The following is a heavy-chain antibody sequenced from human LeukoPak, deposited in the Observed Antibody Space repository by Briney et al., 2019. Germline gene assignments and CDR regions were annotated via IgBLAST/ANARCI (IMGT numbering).Heavy chain of an antibody. D-gene: IGHD3-3*01. Sequence: SETLSLTCTVSGGSISSYYWRWIRQPAGKGLEWIGRIYTSGSTNYNPSLKSRVTMSVDTSKNQFSLKLSSVTAADTAVYYCAKITISYGMDVWGQGTTVTVSS. CDR3: AKITISYGMDV. V-gene: IGHV4-4*07. CDR2: IYTSGST. CDR1: GGSISSYY. J-gene: IGHJ6*02.